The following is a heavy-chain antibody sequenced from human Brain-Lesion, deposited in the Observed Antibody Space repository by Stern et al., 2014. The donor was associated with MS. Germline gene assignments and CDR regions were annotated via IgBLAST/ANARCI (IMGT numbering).Heavy chain of an antibody. CDR1: GAPVSSGGYY. D-gene: IGHD2-21*01. J-gene: IGHJ3*02. Sequence: VQLVESGPGLVKPSQTLSLSCTVSGAPVSSGGYYRTWIRQLPGKGLEWVGYIHHPGATFYTPSLKSRVAISVDTSENQFSLKLTSVTAADTAVYYCAAIGPRMEGACFDIWGQGTMVTVSS. CDR2: IHHPGAT. CDR3: AAIGPRMEGACFDI. V-gene: IGHV4-31*03.